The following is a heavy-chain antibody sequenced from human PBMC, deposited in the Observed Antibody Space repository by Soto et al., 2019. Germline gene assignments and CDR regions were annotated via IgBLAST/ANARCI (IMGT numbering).Heavy chain of an antibody. V-gene: IGHV3-23*01. CDR3: ARDLWWYLH. CDR2: ISAGSEGA. CDR1: GFTFSSHA. D-gene: IGHD2-15*01. Sequence: EVQLLESGGGLVQPGGALRLSCAASGFTFSSHAMSWVRQAPGKGLEWISSISAGSEGAYYADSVKGRFTISRDNSNNTLYLQMTSVRAEDTAVYYCARDLWWYLHWGQGTLVTVSS. J-gene: IGHJ4*02.